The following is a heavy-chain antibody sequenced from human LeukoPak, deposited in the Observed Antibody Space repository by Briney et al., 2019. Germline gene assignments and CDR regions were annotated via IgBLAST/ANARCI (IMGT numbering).Heavy chain of an antibody. CDR3: AGTTVTLDY. V-gene: IGHV4-59*01. Sequence: SETLSLTCTVSGGSIGSYYWSWIRQPPGKGLEWIGYIYYSGSTNYNPSLKSRVTISVDTSKNQFSLKLSSVTAADTAVYYCAGTTVTLDYWGQGTLVTVSS. D-gene: IGHD4-11*01. J-gene: IGHJ4*02. CDR2: IYYSGST. CDR1: GGSIGSYY.